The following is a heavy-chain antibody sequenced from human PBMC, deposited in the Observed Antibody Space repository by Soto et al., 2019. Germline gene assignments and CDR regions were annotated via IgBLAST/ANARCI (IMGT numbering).Heavy chain of an antibody. Sequence: EVQLVESGGGLVQPGGSLRLSCAASGFTFSGYWMSWVRQAPGKGLEWVANIKQDGSEQFVDSVKGRFTISRDNAKNSLYLQMNSLRAEDTAVYYCAPEAVWGQGTTVTVSS. J-gene: IGHJ6*02. V-gene: IGHV3-7*05. CDR1: GFTFSGYW. CDR3: APEAV. CDR2: IKQDGSEQ.